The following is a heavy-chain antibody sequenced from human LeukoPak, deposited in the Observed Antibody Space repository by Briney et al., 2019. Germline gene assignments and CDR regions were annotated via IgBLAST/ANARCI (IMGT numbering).Heavy chain of an antibody. D-gene: IGHD6-19*01. CDR1: GFTFSSYG. CDR2: IWYVGSNK. J-gene: IGHJ4*02. V-gene: IGHV3-33*01. Sequence: GGSLRLSCAASGFTFSSYGMHWVRQAPGKGLEWVAVIWYVGSNKYYADSVKGRFTISRDNSKNTLYLQMNSLRAEDTAVYYCARSPIAVAGQGEFDYWGQGTLVTVSS. CDR3: ARSPIAVAGQGEFDY.